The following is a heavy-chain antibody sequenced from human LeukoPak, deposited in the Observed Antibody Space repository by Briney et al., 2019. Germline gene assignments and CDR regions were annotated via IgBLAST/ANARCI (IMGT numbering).Heavy chain of an antibody. Sequence: ASVKVSCKASGYTFTGYYMHWVRQAPGQGLEWMGWINPNSGGTNYAQKFQGRVTMTRDTSISTAHMELSRLRSDDTAVYYCARDLPMITFGGVIVIGWGQGTLVTVSS. V-gene: IGHV1-2*02. CDR3: ARDLPMITFGGVIVIG. CDR2: INPNSGGT. CDR1: GYTFTGYY. J-gene: IGHJ4*02. D-gene: IGHD3-16*02.